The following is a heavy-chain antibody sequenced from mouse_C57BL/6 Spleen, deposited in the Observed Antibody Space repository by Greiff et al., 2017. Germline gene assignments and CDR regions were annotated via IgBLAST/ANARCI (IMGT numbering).Heavy chain of an antibody. D-gene: IGHD1-1*01. CDR3: ARGTTVVAKAMDY. CDR1: GYTFTDYY. Sequence: VQLQQSGPVLVKPGASVKMSCKASGYTFTDYYMNWVKQSHGKSLEWIGVINPYNGGTSYNQKFKGKATLTVDKSSSTAYMELNSLTFEDSAVYYCARGTTVVAKAMDYWGQGTSVTVSS. CDR2: INPYNGGT. V-gene: IGHV1-19*01. J-gene: IGHJ4*01.